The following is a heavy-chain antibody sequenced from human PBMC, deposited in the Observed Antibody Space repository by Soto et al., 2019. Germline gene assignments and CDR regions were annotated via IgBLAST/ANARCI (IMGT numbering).Heavy chain of an antibody. CDR1: GFTFLRQA. D-gene: IGHD2-15*01. J-gene: IGHJ4*02. Sequence: QVQLVESGGGVVQPERSLRLSCAGSGFTFLRQAMHWVRQAPGRGLEWVAVIWYHGVDKYYPDSVKGRFTISRDNSKNTVYLQMNSLRGEDTAVYYCATGFLGLCTGGNCPLDSWGQGSLVTVSS. V-gene: IGHV3-33*01. CDR2: IWYHGVDK. CDR3: ATGFLGLCTGGNCPLDS.